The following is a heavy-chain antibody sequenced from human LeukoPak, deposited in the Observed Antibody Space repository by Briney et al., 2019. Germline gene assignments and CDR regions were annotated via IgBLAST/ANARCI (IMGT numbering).Heavy chain of an antibody. V-gene: IGHV4-4*07. CDR1: GGSISTYY. D-gene: IGHD6-13*01. J-gene: IGHJ6*03. CDR2: IYTSGCT. CDR3: ARGSTYSSKWYSGYYYYMDV. Sequence: SETLSLTCTVSGGSISTYYWTWIRQPAGKGLEWIGRIYTSGCTNYNPSLKSRVTMSVDTSKNQFSLKLSSVTAADTAVYYCARGSTYSSKWYSGYYYYMDVWGKGTTVTISS.